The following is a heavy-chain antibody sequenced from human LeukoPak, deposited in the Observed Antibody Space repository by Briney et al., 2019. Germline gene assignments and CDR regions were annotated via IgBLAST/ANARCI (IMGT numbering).Heavy chain of an antibody. CDR3: AKDMNSYGSGSSYNPWGPFDS. CDR1: GFTFDNYA. Sequence: GGSLRLSCAASGFTFDNYAMHWVRQAPGKGLEWVSGIAWNSGNTGFADSVKGRFTISRDNAENSLSLQMNSLTPVDTAFYFCAKDMNSYGSGSSYNPWGPFDSWGQGTLVTVSS. D-gene: IGHD3-10*01. V-gene: IGHV3-9*01. J-gene: IGHJ4*02. CDR2: IAWNSGNT.